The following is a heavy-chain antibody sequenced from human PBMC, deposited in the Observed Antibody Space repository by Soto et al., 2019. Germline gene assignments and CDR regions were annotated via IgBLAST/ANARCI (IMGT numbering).Heavy chain of an antibody. CDR3: ARDKSGGARLNWFDP. CDR1: GYTFTGYY. D-gene: IGHD2-15*01. Sequence: ASVKVSCKASGYTFTGYYMHWVRQAPGQGLEWMGWINPNSGGTNYAQKFRGWVTMTRDTSISTAYMELSRLRSDDTAVYYCARDKSGGARLNWFDPWGQGTLVTVSS. V-gene: IGHV1-2*04. CDR2: INPNSGGT. J-gene: IGHJ5*02.